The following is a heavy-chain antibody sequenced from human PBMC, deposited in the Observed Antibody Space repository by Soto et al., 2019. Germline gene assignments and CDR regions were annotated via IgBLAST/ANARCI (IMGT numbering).Heavy chain of an antibody. Sequence: ASVKVSCKASGGTFSSYTICWVRHAPGQGLEWMGRIIPILGIANYAQKFQGRVTITADKSTSTAYMELSSLRSEDTAVYYCARLRPPDLGSYYYYYYMDVWGKGTTVTVSS. CDR1: GGTFSSYT. CDR2: IIPILGIA. CDR3: ARLRPPDLGSYYYYYYMDV. V-gene: IGHV1-69*02. J-gene: IGHJ6*03. D-gene: IGHD1-26*01.